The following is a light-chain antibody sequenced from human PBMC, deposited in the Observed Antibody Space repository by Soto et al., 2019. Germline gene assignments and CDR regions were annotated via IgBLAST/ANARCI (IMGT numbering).Light chain of an antibody. CDR2: GTS. Sequence: EIVLTQSPGTLSLSPGEGATLSCRASQSISSSYFAWYQQKPGLAPRLLMYGTSSRAPGIPDRFSGTGSGTDFTLTIRRLEPEDVAVYFCQHYGTSPLTFGGGTKVEIK. V-gene: IGKV3-20*01. J-gene: IGKJ4*01. CDR1: QSISSSY. CDR3: QHYGTSPLT.